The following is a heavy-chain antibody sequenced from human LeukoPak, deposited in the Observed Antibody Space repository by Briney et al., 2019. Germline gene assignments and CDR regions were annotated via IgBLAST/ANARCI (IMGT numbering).Heavy chain of an antibody. Sequence: AESLTLSCATSGCTFSSYAMSWVRQAPGKGLEWVALISSSGGTTYSADSVKGRFTITRDDPKNTVYLQVNSLRAEDTAVYFCTKVPRPYCSGGSCYHFNYWGQGTLVTVSS. D-gene: IGHD2-15*01. CDR1: GCTFSSYA. V-gene: IGHV3-23*01. CDR2: ISSSGGTT. CDR3: TKVPRPYCSGGSCYHFNY. J-gene: IGHJ4*02.